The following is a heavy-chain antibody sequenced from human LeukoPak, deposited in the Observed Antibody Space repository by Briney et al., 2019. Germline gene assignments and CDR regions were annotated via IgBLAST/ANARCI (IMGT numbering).Heavy chain of an antibody. CDR1: GDTLTTYD. V-gene: IGHV1-8*01. D-gene: IGHD1-1*01. CDR3: ARGTGTRFGYYFDY. J-gene: IGHJ4*02. CDR2: MDPNSGNT. Sequence: ASVKVSCKASGDTLTTYDFNWVRQATGQGLEWMGWMDPNSGNTGYAQKFQGRVTMTRNTSISTAYMELSSLTSEDTAVYYCARGTGTRFGYYFDYWGQGTLVTVSS.